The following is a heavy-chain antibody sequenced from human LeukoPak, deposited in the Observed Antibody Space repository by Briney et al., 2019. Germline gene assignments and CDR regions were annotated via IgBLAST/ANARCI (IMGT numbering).Heavy chain of an antibody. J-gene: IGHJ3*01. CDR3: GRGVRATKYDAFDV. Sequence: GGSLRLSCAASGFTFSSYWMSWVRQAPGKGLEWVANIKQDGSEKYYVDSVKGRFTISRDNAKNSLYLQMNSLRAEDTALYYCGRGVRATKYDAFDVWGQGKMVTVSS. CDR2: IKQDGSEK. V-gene: IGHV3-7*03. CDR1: GFTFSSYW. D-gene: IGHD1-26*01.